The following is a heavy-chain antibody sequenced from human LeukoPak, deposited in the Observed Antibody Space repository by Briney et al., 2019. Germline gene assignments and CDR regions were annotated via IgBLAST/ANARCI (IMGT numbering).Heavy chain of an antibody. CDR1: GGSISSSSYY. D-gene: IGHD3-9*01. Sequence: PSETLSLTCTVSGGSISSSSYYWGWIRQPPGKGLEWIGSIYYSGSTYYNPSLKSRVTISVDTSKNQFSLKLSSVTAADTAVYYCARHTPDILTGYPTQNFDYWGQGTLVTVSS. CDR3: ARHTPDILTGYPTQNFDY. J-gene: IGHJ4*02. CDR2: IYYSGST. V-gene: IGHV4-39*01.